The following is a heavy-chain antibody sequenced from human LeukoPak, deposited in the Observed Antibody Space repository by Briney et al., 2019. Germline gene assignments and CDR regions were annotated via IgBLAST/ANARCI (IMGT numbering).Heavy chain of an antibody. D-gene: IGHD5-24*01. V-gene: IGHV4-39*01. J-gene: IGHJ4*02. CDR1: GGSISSSSYY. CDR3: ARQGRWLQSDFDY. Sequence: SETLSLTCTVSGGSISSSSYYWGWIRQPPGKGLKWIGSIYYSGSTYYNPSLKSRVTISVDTSKNQFSLKLSPVTAADTAVYYCARQGRWLQSDFDYWGQGTLVTVSS. CDR2: IYYSGST.